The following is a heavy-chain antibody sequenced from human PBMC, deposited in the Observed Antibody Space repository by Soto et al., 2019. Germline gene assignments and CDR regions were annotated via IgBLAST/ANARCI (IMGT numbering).Heavy chain of an antibody. CDR2: IFPADSEI. CDR1: GYTFTAYW. V-gene: IGHV5-51*01. CDR3: ARPLYPGYCTDGVCYSYDY. D-gene: IGHD2-8*01. Sequence: GESLKISCQSFGYTFTAYWIAWVRQMPGKGLEWMGIIFPADSEIRYSPSFRGHVTISADKSISTAYLQWSSLEASDTAMYYCARPLYPGYCTDGVCYSYDYWGQGTPVTVSS. J-gene: IGHJ4*02.